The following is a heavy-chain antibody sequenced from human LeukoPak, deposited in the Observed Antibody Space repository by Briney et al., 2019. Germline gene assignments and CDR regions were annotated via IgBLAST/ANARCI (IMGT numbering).Heavy chain of an antibody. D-gene: IGHD4-17*01. CDR3: ARERAVTDAFDI. V-gene: IGHV1-2*02. Sequence: MGWINPNSGGTNYAQKFQGRVTMTRDTSISTAYMELSRLRSDDTAVYYCARERAVTDAFDIWGQGTMVTVSS. CDR2: INPNSGGT. J-gene: IGHJ3*02.